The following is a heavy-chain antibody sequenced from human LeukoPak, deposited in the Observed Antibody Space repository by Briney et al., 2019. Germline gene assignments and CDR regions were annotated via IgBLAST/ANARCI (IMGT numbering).Heavy chain of an antibody. CDR3: ARDRDVLLWFGEPKPPDY. D-gene: IGHD3-10*01. Sequence: ASVKVSCKASGYTFTSYGISWVRQAPGQGREWMGWISSYNGNTNYAQKLQGRVTMTTDTSTSTAYMELRNLRSDDTTVYYCARDRDVLLWFGEPKPPDYWGQGTLVTVSS. V-gene: IGHV1-18*04. CDR1: GYTFTSYG. CDR2: ISSYNGNT. J-gene: IGHJ4*02.